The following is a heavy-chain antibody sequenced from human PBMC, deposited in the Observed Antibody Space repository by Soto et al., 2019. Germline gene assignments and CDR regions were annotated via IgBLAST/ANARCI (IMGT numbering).Heavy chain of an antibody. Sequence: GGSLRLSCAASGFTFSSYSMNWVRQAPGKGLEWVSSISSSSSYIYYADSVKGRFTISRDNAKNSLYLQMNSLRAEDTAVYYCARGCVERFWSGYFNYMDVWGKGTTVTVSS. CDR3: ARGCVERFWSGYFNYMDV. CDR2: ISSSSSYI. CDR1: GFTFSSYS. J-gene: IGHJ6*03. V-gene: IGHV3-21*01. D-gene: IGHD3-3*01.